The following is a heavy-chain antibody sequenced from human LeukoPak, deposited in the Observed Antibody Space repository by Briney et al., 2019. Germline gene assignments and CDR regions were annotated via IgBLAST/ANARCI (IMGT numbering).Heavy chain of an antibody. J-gene: IGHJ4*02. CDR1: GFTFSGSS. V-gene: IGHV3-73*01. CDR2: IRSKAHSYAT. CDR3: TSRGWP. D-gene: IGHD6-19*01. Sequence: GGSLRLSCAASGFTFSGSSMQWVRQAPGKGLEWVGRIRSKAHSYATAYAASVKGRFTISRDDSKNTAYLQMNSLKTEDTAVYYCTSRGWPWGQGTLVTVSS.